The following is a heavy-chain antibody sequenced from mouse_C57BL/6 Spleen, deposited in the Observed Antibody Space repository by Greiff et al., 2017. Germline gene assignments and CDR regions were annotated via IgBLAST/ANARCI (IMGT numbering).Heavy chain of an antibody. CDR3: ARGITTVDWYFDV. Sequence: VQLQQSGPELVKPGASVKIPCKASGYTFTDYYMDWVKQSHGQSLEWIGDINPNNGGTIYNQKFKGKATLTVDTSSSTAYMELRSLTSEDTAVYYCARGITTVDWYFDVWGTGTTVTVSS. CDR1: GYTFTDYY. V-gene: IGHV1-18*01. CDR2: INPNNGGT. J-gene: IGHJ1*03. D-gene: IGHD1-1*01.